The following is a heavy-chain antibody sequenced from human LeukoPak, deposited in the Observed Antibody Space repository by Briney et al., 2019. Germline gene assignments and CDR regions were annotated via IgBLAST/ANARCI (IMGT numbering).Heavy chain of an antibody. CDR1: GYTFTDYY. V-gene: IGHV1-2*02. CDR2: INPNSGGT. J-gene: IGHJ5*02. Sequence: ASVKVSCKTSGYTFTDYYMHWVRQAPGQGLEWMGWINPNSGGTNYVQKFQGRVTMTRDTSISTAHMELSRLKSDDTAVYYCAREWMVGHCSETRCPQFDPLGQGTLVTVSS. CDR3: AREWMVGHCSETRCPQFDP. D-gene: IGHD2-15*01.